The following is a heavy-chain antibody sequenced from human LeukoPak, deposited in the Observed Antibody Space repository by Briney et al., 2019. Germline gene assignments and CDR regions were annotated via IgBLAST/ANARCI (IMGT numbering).Heavy chain of an antibody. J-gene: IGHJ4*02. CDR3: ARGVYSSGWSVGY. CDR1: GGTFSSYA. CDR2: INPSGGST. D-gene: IGHD6-19*01. V-gene: IGHV1-46*01. Sequence: GASVKVSCKASGGTFSSYAISWVRQAPGQGLEWMGIINPSGGSTSYAQKFQGRVTMTRDMSTSTVYMELSSLRSEDTAVYYCARGVYSSGWSVGYWGQGTLVTVSS.